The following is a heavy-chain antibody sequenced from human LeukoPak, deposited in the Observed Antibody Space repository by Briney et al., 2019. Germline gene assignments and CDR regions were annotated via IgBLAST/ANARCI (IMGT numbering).Heavy chain of an antibody. D-gene: IGHD2-2*01. Sequence: GGSLRLSCAASGFTFSSYGMHWVLQAPGKGLEWVAVISYDGSNKYYADSVKGRFTISRDNSKNTLYLQMNSLRAEDTAVYYCAKGGGYCSSTSCYLDYWGQGTLVTVSS. CDR2: ISYDGSNK. CDR3: AKGGGYCSSTSCYLDY. CDR1: GFTFSSYG. J-gene: IGHJ4*02. V-gene: IGHV3-30*18.